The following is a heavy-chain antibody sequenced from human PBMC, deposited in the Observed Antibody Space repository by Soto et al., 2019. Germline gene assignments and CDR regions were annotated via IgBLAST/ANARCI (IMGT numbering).Heavy chain of an antibody. CDR2: SNHVGST. J-gene: IGHJ4*02. Sequence: QVQLQQWGAGLLKPSETLSLTCAVYGGSFSGYYWSWIRQPPGKGLEWIGESNHVGSTNYNPSLTSRVTMSVDPSKNQSSLRLTSVTAADTAVYYCARVLIAGVTTDWGQGTLVIVSS. CDR1: GGSFSGYY. D-gene: IGHD5-18*01. CDR3: ARVLIAGVTTD. V-gene: IGHV4-34*01.